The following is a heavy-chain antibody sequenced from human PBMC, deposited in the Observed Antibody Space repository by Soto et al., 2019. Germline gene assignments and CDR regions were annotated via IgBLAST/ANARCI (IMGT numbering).Heavy chain of an antibody. CDR2: IKSKTDGGTT. D-gene: IGHD4-17*01. V-gene: IGHV3-15*01. CDR3: TTYYGDYVFDY. J-gene: IGHJ4*02. CDR1: GFTFSNAW. Sequence: GGSLRLSCAASGFTFSNAWMSWVRQAPGKGLEWVGRIKSKTDGGTTDYAATVKGRFTISRDDSKNTLYLQMNSLKTEDTAVYYCTTYYGDYVFDYWGQGTLVTVSS.